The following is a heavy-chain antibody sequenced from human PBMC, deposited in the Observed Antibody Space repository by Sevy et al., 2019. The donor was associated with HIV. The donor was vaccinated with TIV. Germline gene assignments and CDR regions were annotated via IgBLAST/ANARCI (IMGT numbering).Heavy chain of an antibody. J-gene: IGHJ4*02. CDR3: ARLRVIASAPYYFDY. CDR1: GFTFHTYW. Sequence: GGSLRLSCVASGFTFHTYWMSWVRQAPGKGLEWVAHIKVDGSEIYYVDSVKGRFTISRDNAKKSLYLQMNTLRAEDTAVYYCARLRVIASAPYYFDYWGQGALVTVSS. CDR2: IKVDGSEI. D-gene: IGHD2-21*01. V-gene: IGHV3-7*01.